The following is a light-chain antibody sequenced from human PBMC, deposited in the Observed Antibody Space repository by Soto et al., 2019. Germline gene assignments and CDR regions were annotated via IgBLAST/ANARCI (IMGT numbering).Light chain of an antibody. V-gene: IGLV3-21*02. Sequence: SYELTQPPSVSVAPGPTARITCGGNNIGRKSVHWYQRQPGQAHVVVVYDEIHRPSGIPERFSGSNSGNKATLTISRVEAGDEADFYCQVWDSSSDHWVFGGGTKLTVL. J-gene: IGLJ3*02. CDR1: NIGRKS. CDR3: QVWDSSSDHWV. CDR2: DEI.